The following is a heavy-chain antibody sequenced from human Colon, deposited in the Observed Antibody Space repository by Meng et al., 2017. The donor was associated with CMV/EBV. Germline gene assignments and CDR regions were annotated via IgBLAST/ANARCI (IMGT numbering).Heavy chain of an antibody. CDR2: INHSGST. V-gene: IGHV4-34*01. J-gene: IGHJ4*02. CDR1: CGSFRGYY. CDR3: ASILFAAAAGGWGGY. D-gene: IGHD6-13*01. Sequence: QVHLQQWGAGRLEPSETLSLTCAVYCGSFRGYYWSWIRQPPGKGLEWIGEINHSGSTNYNPSLKRRVTISVDTSKNQFSLKLSSVTAADTAVYYCASILFAAAAGGWGGYWGQGTLVTVSS.